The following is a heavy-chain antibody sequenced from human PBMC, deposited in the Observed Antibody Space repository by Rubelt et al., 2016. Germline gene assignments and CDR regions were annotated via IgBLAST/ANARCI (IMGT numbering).Heavy chain of an antibody. D-gene: IGHD1-26*01. CDR3: ARSRGTGWRRATHFDY. Sequence: SYAQKFQGRVTMTRDTSTSTVYMELSSLRSEDTAVYYCARSRGTGWRRATHFDYWGQGTLVTVSS. V-gene: IGHV1-46*01. J-gene: IGHJ4*02.